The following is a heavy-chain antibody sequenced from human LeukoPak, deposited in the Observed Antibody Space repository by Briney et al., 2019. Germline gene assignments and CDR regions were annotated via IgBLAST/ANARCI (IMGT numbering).Heavy chain of an antibody. CDR1: GYTFTSCG. J-gene: IGHJ4*02. V-gene: IGHV1-18*01. D-gene: IGHD2-8*01. Sequence: ASVNVSCKASGYTFTSCGISWVRQAPGQGLEWMGWISAYNGNTNYAQKLQGRVTMTTDTSTSTAYMELRSLRSDDTAVYYCAREDSLGYCTNGVCSDYWGQGTLVTVSS. CDR2: ISAYNGNT. CDR3: AREDSLGYCTNGVCSDY.